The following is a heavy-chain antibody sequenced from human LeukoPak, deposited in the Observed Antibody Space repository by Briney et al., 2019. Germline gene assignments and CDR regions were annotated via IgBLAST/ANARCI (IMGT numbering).Heavy chain of an antibody. CDR2: IIPIFGTA. CDR3: AQEHIRVGGLLDY. Sequence: ASVKVSCKASGGTFSSYAISWVRQAPGQGLEWMGGIIPIFGTANYAQKFQGRVTMTEDTSTDTAYMELSSLRSEDTAVYYCAQEHIRVGGLLDYWGRGPLVTVPS. CDR1: GGTFSSYA. J-gene: IGHJ4*02. D-gene: IGHD3-16*01. V-gene: IGHV1-69*06.